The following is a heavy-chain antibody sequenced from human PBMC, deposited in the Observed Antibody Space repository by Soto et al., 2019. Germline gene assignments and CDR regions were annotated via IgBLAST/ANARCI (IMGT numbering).Heavy chain of an antibody. J-gene: IGHJ5*02. CDR2: INAGNGNT. Sequence: ASVKVSCKASGYTFTSYAMHWVRQATGKRLEWMGWINAGNGNTKYSQKFQGRVTITRDTSASTAYMELNSLRSEDTAVYYCARGLLWFGESHWFDPWGQGTLVAVSS. V-gene: IGHV1-3*01. CDR3: ARGLLWFGESHWFDP. D-gene: IGHD3-10*01. CDR1: GYTFTSYA.